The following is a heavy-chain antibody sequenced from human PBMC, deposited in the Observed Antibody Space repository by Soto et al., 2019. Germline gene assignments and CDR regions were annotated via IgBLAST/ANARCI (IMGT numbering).Heavy chain of an antibody. V-gene: IGHV4-39*01. CDR1: GGSISSSSYY. Sequence: QLQLQESGPGLVKPSETLSLTCTVSGGSISSSSYYWGWIRQPPGKGLEWIGSIYYSGSTYYNPSLKSRVTISVDTSKNQFSLKLSSVTAADTAVYYCARHEPPLYSRRGREYWGQGTLVTVSS. CDR3: ARHEPPLYSRRGREY. D-gene: IGHD4-4*01. CDR2: IYYSGST. J-gene: IGHJ4*02.